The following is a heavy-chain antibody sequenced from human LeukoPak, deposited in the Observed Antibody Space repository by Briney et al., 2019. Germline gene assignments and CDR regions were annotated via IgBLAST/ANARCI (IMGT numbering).Heavy chain of an antibody. CDR2: ISASGGST. D-gene: IGHD3/OR15-3a*01. Sequence: GGSLRLSCAASGFTFRSHDMSWVRQAPGKGLEWVSGISASGGSTFYADSVKGRFTISRDNSKNTLYLQMNGLRVEDTAVYYCVREGPRGLAFDIWGQWTMVTVS. CDR3: VREGPRGLAFDI. V-gene: IGHV3-23*01. CDR1: GFTFRSHD. J-gene: IGHJ3*02.